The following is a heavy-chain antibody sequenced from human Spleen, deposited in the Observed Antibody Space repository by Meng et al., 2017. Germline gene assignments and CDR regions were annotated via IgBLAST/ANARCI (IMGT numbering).Heavy chain of an antibody. CDR3: ARSRNFYFDN. CDR1: GYTFTDYF. Sequence: ASVKVSCKTSGYTFTDYFMGWVRQAPGQGLEWVGWINPISGDTNYANKFQGRATMTLDTSISTAYMDLSRLRPDDTAVYYCARSRNFYFDNWGQGTRVT. V-gene: IGHV1-2*07. J-gene: IGHJ4*02. CDR2: INPISGDT.